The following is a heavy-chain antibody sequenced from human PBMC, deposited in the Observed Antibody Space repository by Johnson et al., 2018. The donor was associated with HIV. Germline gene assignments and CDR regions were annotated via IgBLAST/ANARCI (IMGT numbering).Heavy chain of an antibody. Sequence: QVQLVESGGGVLRPGGSLRLSCEGFRFMFEDYGLSWVRQAPGKGLEWVAVISYDGSNKYYADSVKGRFTISRDNSKNTLYLQMNSLRAEDTAVYYCAGGRNGRNAFDIWGQGTMVTVSS. J-gene: IGHJ3*02. D-gene: IGHD2-8*01. CDR1: RFMFEDYG. V-gene: IGHV3-30*03. CDR2: ISYDGSNK. CDR3: AGGRNGRNAFDI.